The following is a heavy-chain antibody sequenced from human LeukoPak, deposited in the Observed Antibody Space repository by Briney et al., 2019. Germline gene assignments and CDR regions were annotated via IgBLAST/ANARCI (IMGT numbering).Heavy chain of an antibody. CDR1: GGPISSSSYY. CDR3: ARLDYGDQSGFDY. J-gene: IGHJ4*02. Sequence: PSETLSLTCTVSGGPISSSSYYWGWIRQPPGKGLEWIGSIYYSGSTYYNPSLKSRVTISVDTSKNQFSLKLSSVTAADTAVYYCARLDYGDQSGFDYWGQGTLVTVSS. D-gene: IGHD4-17*01. CDR2: IYYSGST. V-gene: IGHV4-39*07.